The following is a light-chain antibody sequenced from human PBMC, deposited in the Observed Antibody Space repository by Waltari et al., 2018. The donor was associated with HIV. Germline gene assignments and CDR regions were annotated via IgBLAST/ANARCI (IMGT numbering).Light chain of an antibody. V-gene: IGLV3-19*02. CDR3: ACWDRSGDYIL. CDR1: RLRKYH. Sequence: SSELTQDPSVSVALLPTVKIASLGDRLRKYHAISYRLRPGQAPQHLVYGKNSRPSGIPDRFSASSSGNRAFLTITGARAEDEADYYCACWDRSGDYILFGGGTSLTGL. J-gene: IGLJ2*01. CDR2: GKN.